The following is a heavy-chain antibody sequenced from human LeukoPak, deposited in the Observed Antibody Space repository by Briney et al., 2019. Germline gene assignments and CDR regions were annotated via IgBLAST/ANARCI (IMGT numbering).Heavy chain of an antibody. V-gene: IGHV5-51*01. CDR1: GYSFTSYW. CDR3: ALQDCGGDCSPSDAFDI. Sequence: GESLKISCKGSGYSFTSYWIGWLRQMPGKGLEWMGIIYPGDSDTRYSPSFQGQVTISADKSISTAYLQWSSLKASDTAMYYCALQDCGGDCSPSDAFDIWGQGTMVTVSS. CDR2: IYPGDSDT. J-gene: IGHJ3*02. D-gene: IGHD2-21*02.